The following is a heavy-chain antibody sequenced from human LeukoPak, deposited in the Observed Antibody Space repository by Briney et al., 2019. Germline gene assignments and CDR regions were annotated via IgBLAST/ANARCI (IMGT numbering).Heavy chain of an antibody. CDR1: GFTFTGHS. J-gene: IGHJ4*02. CDR2: VAHDEKTI. Sequence: PGGSLRLSCVASGFTFTGHSMHWVRQAPGKGLEWVAVVAHDEKTIFYADSLKGRFTVSGDNSKNTVYLQMNSLRDEDTAVYYCAREKQSGGTPFDYWGQGSLVTVSS. CDR3: AREKQSGGTPFDY. D-gene: IGHD1-26*01. V-gene: IGHV3-30*04.